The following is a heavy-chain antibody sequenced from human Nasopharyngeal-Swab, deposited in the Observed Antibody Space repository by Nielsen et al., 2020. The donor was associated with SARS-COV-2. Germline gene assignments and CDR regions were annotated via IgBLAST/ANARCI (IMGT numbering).Heavy chain of an antibody. CDR2: IYSGGST. CDR1: GFTVSSNY. V-gene: IGHV3-53*01. D-gene: IGHD3-16*02. J-gene: IGHJ4*02. Sequence: GESLRLSCAASGFTVSSNYMNWVRQAPGKGLEWVSLIYSGGSTYYADSVKGRLTISRDNSKNTLYLQMNSLRAEDTAVYYCAGRSYDYVWGSYRYPYFDYWGQGTLVTVSS. CDR3: AGRSYDYVWGSYRYPYFDY.